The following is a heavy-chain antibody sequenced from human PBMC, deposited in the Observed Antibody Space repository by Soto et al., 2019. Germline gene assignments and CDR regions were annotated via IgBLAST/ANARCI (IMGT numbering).Heavy chain of an antibody. J-gene: IGHJ5*02. CDR1: GYTFTSYD. Sequence: ASVKVSCKASGYTFTSYDINWVRQATGQGLEWMGWMNPNSGNTGYAQKFQGRVTMTRNTSISTAYMELSSLRSEDTAVYYCARAVIYDYIWGSYRSSRWFDPWGQGTLVTVSS. CDR3: ARAVIYDYIWGSYRSSRWFDP. D-gene: IGHD3-16*02. V-gene: IGHV1-8*01. CDR2: MNPNSGNT.